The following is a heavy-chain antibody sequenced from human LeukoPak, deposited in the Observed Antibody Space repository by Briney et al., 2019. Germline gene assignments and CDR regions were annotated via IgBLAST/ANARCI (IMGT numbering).Heavy chain of an antibody. J-gene: IGHJ4*02. D-gene: IGHD3-22*01. V-gene: IGHV5-51*01. CDR1: GYSFTSYW. CDR3: ASGYYDSSGYWYYFDY. CDR2: IYPGDSDT. Sequence: GESLKISCKGSGYSFTSYWIGWVRQMPGKGLEWMGIIYPGDSDTRYSPSFQGQVTISADKSISTAYLQWSSLKASDTAMYYCASGYYDSSGYWYYFDYWGQGTPVTVSS.